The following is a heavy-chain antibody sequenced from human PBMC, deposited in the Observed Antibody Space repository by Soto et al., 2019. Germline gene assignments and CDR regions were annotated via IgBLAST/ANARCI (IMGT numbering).Heavy chain of an antibody. V-gene: IGHV3-30*18. J-gene: IGHJ6*02. Sequence: QVQLVESGGGVVQPGRSLRLSCAASGFTFSSYGMHWVRQAPGKGLEWVAVIAYDGSNKYYADSVKGRFTISRDNSKNTVYQQMNSRRTEDTAVYYCANSRSCISTSCYEYYYYYGMDVWGQGTTVTVSS. CDR3: ANSRSCISTSCYEYYYYYGMDV. CDR1: GFTFSSYG. CDR2: IAYDGSNK. D-gene: IGHD2-2*01.